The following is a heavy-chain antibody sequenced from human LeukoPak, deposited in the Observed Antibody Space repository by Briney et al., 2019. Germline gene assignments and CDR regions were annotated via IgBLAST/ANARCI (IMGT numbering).Heavy chain of an antibody. V-gene: IGHV3-7*01. CDR2: IKQDGSEK. Sequence: AGGSLRLSCAASGFTFSSYWMSWVRQAPGKGLEWVANIKQDGSEKYYVDSVKGRFTISRDNAKNSLYLQMNSLRAEDTAVYYCARHYYDFWSAFDFWGQGTLVTVSS. J-gene: IGHJ4*02. D-gene: IGHD3-3*01. CDR1: GFTFSSYW. CDR3: ARHYYDFWSAFDF.